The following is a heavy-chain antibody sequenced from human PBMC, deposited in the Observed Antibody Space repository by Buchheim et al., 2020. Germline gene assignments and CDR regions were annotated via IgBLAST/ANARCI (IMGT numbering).Heavy chain of an antibody. J-gene: IGHJ4*02. CDR1: GFTFSSYA. D-gene: IGHD3-10*01. V-gene: IGHV3-30-3*01. Sequence: QVQLVESGGGVVQPGRSLRLSCAASGFTFSSYAMHWVRQAPGKGLEWVAVISYDGSNKYYADSVKGRFTISRDNSKNTLYLQMNSLRAEDTAVYYCARDFGDTRMVRGVPCYWGQGTL. CDR2: ISYDGSNK. CDR3: ARDFGDTRMVRGVPCY.